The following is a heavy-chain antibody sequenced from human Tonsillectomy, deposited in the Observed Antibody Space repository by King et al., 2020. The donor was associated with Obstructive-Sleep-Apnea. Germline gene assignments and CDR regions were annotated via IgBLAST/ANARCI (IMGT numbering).Heavy chain of an antibody. V-gene: IGHV3-49*03. CDR3: ARVMDDYVWGSYYY. J-gene: IGHJ4*02. CDR2: IRSTPYGGTT. D-gene: IGHD3-16*01. Sequence: VQLVESGGGLVQPGRSRRLSCTASGFTFGDYGLSWFRQAPGKGLEWVTFIRSTPYGGTTEYDASVKGRFTMSRDDSKSIAYLQMNSLKTEDTAVYYCARVMDDYVWGSYYYWGQGTLVTVSS. CDR1: GFTFGDYG.